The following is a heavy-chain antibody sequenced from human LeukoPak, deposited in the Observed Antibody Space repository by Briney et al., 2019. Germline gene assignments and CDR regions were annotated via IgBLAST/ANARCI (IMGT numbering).Heavy chain of an antibody. V-gene: IGHV6-1*01. CDR2: TYYRSKWYK. CDR3: ARGPSYFQH. Sequence: SQTLSLTFAISGDSVSSNSATWNWIRQSPSRGLEWLGRTYYRSKWYKYYAVSVKGRITINQDTSKNQFSLQLNSVTPEDTAVYYCARGPSYFQHWGQGTLVTVSS. CDR1: GDSVSSNSAT. J-gene: IGHJ1*01.